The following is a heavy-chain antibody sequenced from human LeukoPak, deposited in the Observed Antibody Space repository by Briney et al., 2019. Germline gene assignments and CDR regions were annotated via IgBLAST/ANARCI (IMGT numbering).Heavy chain of an antibody. CDR1: GGSISSYY. CDR2: IYYSGST. V-gene: IGHV4-59*01. Sequence: SETLSLTCTVSGGSISSYYWSWIRQPPGKGLEWIGYIYYSGSTNYNPSLKSRVTISVDTSKNQFSLKLSSVTAADTAVYYCARTSGSYFYYYGMDVWGQGTTVTVSS. J-gene: IGHJ6*02. CDR3: ARTSGSYFYYYGMDV. D-gene: IGHD1-26*01.